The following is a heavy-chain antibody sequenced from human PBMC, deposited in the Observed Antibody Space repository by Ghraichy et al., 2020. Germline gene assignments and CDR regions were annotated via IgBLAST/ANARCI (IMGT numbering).Heavy chain of an antibody. D-gene: IGHD5-18*01. CDR3: AGGHLAVIDYYTYEF. J-gene: IGHJ4*02. CDR2: ISPAYDT. V-gene: IGHV3-69-1*01. Sequence: GGSLRLSCAASGFDFGAYSMNWVRQPQGKGLDWAVRISPAYDTHYAESVKGRFTVSRDNAKNSLYLQMNSLREEDTAVYYCAGGHLAVIDYYTYEFWGQGTLVTVSS. CDR1: GFDFGAYS.